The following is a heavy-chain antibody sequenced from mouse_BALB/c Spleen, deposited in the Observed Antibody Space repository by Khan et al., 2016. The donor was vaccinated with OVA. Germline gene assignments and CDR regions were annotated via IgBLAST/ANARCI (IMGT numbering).Heavy chain of an antibody. CDR2: ISSTGSYT. D-gene: IGHD2-10*01. J-gene: IGHJ3*01. CDR3: TGTAYYGNPWFTY. CDR1: GFAFNSYD. V-gene: IGHV5-9*02. Sequence: EVQLQESGGGLVKPGGSLKLSCEVSGFAFNSYDMSWVRQTPEKRLEWVATISSTGSYTYYPGSVKGRFTISRDNARNPLYLQMSSLRSEDTALYYCTGTAYYGNPWFTYWGQGTLVAVSA.